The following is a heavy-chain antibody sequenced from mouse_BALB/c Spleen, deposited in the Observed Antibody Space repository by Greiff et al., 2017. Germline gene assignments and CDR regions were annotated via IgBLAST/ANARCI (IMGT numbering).Heavy chain of an antibody. V-gene: IGHV2-9*02. CDR1: GFSLTSYG. Sequence: VQLQESGPGLVAPSQSLSITCTVSGFSLTSYGVHWVRQPPGKGLEWLGVIWAGGSTNYNSALMSRLSISKDNSKSQVFLKMNSLQTDDTAMYYCARDRGSGYGWFAYWGQGTLVTVSA. D-gene: IGHD3-1*01. CDR2: IWAGGST. J-gene: IGHJ3*01. CDR3: ARDRGSGYGWFAY.